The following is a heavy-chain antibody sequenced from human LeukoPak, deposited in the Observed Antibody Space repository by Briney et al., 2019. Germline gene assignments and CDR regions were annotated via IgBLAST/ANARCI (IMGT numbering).Heavy chain of an antibody. CDR2: ISSSGSAI. CDR3: ANAEGGSSGYYVY. CDR1: GFTFSNYG. D-gene: IGHD6-19*01. V-gene: IGHV3-48*02. Sequence: PGGSLRLSCAASGFTFSNYGMNWVRQAPGKGLEWVSNISSSGSAIYYADSVKGRFTVTRDKAKNPLYLQMDRLRDEDTAVYYGANAEGGSSGYYVYWGQGTLVTVSS. J-gene: IGHJ4*02.